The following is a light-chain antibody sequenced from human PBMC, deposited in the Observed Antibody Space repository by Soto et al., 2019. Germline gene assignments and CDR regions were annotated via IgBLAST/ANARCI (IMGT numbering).Light chain of an antibody. CDR2: GAS. CDR3: QHYGGSPGT. J-gene: IGKJ1*01. V-gene: IGKV3-20*01. CDR1: QSVSTSY. Sequence: EIVLTQSADALSVSPGERATLSCRASQSVSTSYLAWYQQKPGQAPRLLISGASSRAAGIPDRFSASGSGTDFTLTINRLEPEDFAVYFCQHYGGSPGTFGQGTKVDIK.